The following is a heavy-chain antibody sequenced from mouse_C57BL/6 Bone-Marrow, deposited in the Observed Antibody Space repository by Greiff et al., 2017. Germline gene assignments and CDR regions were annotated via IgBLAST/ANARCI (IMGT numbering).Heavy chain of an antibody. CDR1: GFTFSNYW. V-gene: IGHV6-3*01. CDR3: TGDGSSHWYFDV. Sequence: EVKLQESGGGLVQPGGSMKLSCVASGFTFSNYWMNWVRQSPEKGLEWVAQIRLKSDNYATHYAESVKGRFTISRDDSKSSVYLQMNNLRAEDTGIYYCTGDGSSHWYFDVWGTGTTVTVSS. D-gene: IGHD1-1*01. CDR2: IRLKSDNYAT. J-gene: IGHJ1*03.